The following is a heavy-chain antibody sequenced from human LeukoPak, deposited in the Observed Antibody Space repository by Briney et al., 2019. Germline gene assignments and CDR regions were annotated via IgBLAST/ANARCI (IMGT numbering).Heavy chain of an antibody. CDR2: ISAYNGNT. J-gene: IGHJ3*02. D-gene: IGHD3-10*02. CDR1: GYTFTSYD. Sequence: GASVKVSCKASGYTFTSYDINWVRQAPGQGLEWMGWISAYNGNTKYAQKLQGRVTMTTDTSTSTAYMELRSLRSDDTALYYCARVYGRVPFDAFDIWGQGTTVTVSS. CDR3: ARVYGRVPFDAFDI. V-gene: IGHV1-18*01.